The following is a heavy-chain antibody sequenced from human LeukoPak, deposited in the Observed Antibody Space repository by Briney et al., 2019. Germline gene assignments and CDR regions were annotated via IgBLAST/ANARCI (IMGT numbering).Heavy chain of an antibody. V-gene: IGHV3-30*02. CDR2: FRREATYS. J-gene: IGHJ4*02. Sequence: GGSLRLSCPASGFPFTSYGMYWVHQTADHGLQWAGYFRREATYSNYADSLRGRFTISTDTSKNTLDWQMSSLRVEDTAVYYCASGGPTRGTLDYWGQGTLVTVSS. CDR3: ASGGPTRGTLDY. CDR1: GFPFTSYG. D-gene: IGHD1-26*01.